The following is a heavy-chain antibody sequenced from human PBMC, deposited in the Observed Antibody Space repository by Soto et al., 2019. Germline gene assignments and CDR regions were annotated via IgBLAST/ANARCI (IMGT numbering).Heavy chain of an antibody. CDR2: INPNSGGT. Sequence: ASVTVSCKASGYTYTCYYMHWVRQAPGQGLEWMGWINPNSGGTNFTQKLQGRVTMTTDTSTSTAYMELRSLRSDDTAVYYCARDREYNWNYNWFDPWGQGTLVTVSS. V-gene: IGHV1-2*02. CDR3: ARDREYNWNYNWFDP. D-gene: IGHD1-7*01. J-gene: IGHJ5*02. CDR1: GYTYTCYY.